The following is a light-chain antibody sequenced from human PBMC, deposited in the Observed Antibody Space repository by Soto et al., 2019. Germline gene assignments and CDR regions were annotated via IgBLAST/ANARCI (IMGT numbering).Light chain of an antibody. J-gene: IGLJ2*01. CDR2: DVS. Sequence: QSALTQPASVSGSPGQSITISCTGTSSDVGGYNYVSWYQQHPGKAPKLMIYDVSNRPSGVSNRFSGSKSGNTASLTISGLQAEDVADYYCSSYPTSGSRVFGGGTKLTVL. V-gene: IGLV2-14*01. CDR1: SSDVGGYNY. CDR3: SSYPTSGSRV.